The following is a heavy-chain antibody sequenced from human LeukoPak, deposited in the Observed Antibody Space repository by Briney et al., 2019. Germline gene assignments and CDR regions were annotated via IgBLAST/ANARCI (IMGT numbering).Heavy chain of an antibody. CDR1: GFTFSSYG. CDR3: AKDSRLLLWFGEFYFDY. CDR2: ISGSGGST. V-gene: IGHV3-23*01. Sequence: GGSLRLSCAASGFTFSSYGMSWVHQAPGKGLEWVSAISGSGGSTYYADSVKGRFTISRDNSKNTLYLQMNSLRAEDTAVYYCAKDSRLLLWFGEFYFDYWGQGTLVTVSS. D-gene: IGHD3-10*01. J-gene: IGHJ4*02.